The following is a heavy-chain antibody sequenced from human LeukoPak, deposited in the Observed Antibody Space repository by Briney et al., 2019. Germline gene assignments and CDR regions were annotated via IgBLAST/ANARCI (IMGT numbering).Heavy chain of an antibody. J-gene: IGHJ3*02. CDR1: GGSISSGGYY. V-gene: IGHV4-31*03. CDR3: ARVRYYYDSSGYSLGAFDI. Sequence: SETLSLTCTVSGGSISSGGYYWSWIRQHPGKGLEWIGYIYYSGSTYYNPSLKSRVTISVDTSKNQFSLKLSSVTAADTAVYYCARVRYYYDSSGYSLGAFDIWGQGTMVTVSS. CDR2: IYYSGST. D-gene: IGHD3-22*01.